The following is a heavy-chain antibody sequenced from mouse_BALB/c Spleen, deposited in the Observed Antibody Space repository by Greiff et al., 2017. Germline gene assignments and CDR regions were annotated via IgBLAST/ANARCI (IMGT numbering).Heavy chain of an antibody. J-gene: IGHJ3*01. V-gene: IGHV5-12-1*01. Sequence: DVMLVESGGGLVKPGGSLKLSCAASGFAFSSYDMSWVRQTPEKRLEWVAYISSGGGSTYYPDTVKGRFTISRDTAKNTLYLQMSSLKSEDTAMYYCARQRLTPFAYWGQGTLVTVSA. CDR1: GFAFSSYD. D-gene: IGHD3-2*02. CDR2: ISSGGGST. CDR3: ARQRLTPFAY.